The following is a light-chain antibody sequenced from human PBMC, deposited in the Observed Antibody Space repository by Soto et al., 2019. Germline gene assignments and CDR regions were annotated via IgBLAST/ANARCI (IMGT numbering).Light chain of an antibody. CDR3: QQYNDNWT. CDR1: QSISSW. Sequence: DIQMTQSPSTLSASVGDRVTITCRASQSISSWLAWYQQKPGTAPNLLIYKASTLQSGVPSRFSGSGSGTEVTLTISSLQPDDSATYYCQQYNDNWTFGQGTKVEIK. V-gene: IGKV1-5*03. CDR2: KAS. J-gene: IGKJ1*01.